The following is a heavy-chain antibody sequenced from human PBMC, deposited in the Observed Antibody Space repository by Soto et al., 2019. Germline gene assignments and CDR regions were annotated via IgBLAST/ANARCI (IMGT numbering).Heavy chain of an antibody. Sequence: GASVKVSCKASGYTFTSYDINWVRQATGQGLEWMGWMNPNSGNTKYSQKFQGRVTITRDTSASTAYMELSSLRSEDTAVYYCARTSGYYFYDYWGQGTLVTVSS. CDR2: MNPNSGNT. D-gene: IGHD3-3*01. V-gene: IGHV1-8*01. J-gene: IGHJ4*02. CDR1: GYTFTSYD. CDR3: ARTSGYYFYDY.